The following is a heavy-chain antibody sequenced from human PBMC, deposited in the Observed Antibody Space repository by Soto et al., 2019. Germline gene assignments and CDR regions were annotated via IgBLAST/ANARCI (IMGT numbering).Heavy chain of an antibody. CDR3: ARDQWGGEQWLEDAFDI. CDR2: ISSSSSYI. Sequence: GGSLRLSCAASGFTFSSYSMNWVRQAPGKGLEWVSSISSSSSYIYYADSVKGRFTISRDNAKNSLYLQMNSLRAEDTGVYYCARDQWGGEQWLEDAFDIWGQGTMVTVSS. J-gene: IGHJ3*02. CDR1: GFTFSSYS. D-gene: IGHD6-19*01. V-gene: IGHV3-21*01.